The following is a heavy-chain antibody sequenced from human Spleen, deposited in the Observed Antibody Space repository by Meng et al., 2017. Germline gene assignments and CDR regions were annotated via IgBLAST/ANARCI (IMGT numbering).Heavy chain of an antibody. D-gene: IGHD3-10*01. J-gene: IGHJ3*02. CDR1: GSTVSHNY. V-gene: IGHV3-53*05. CDR3: AKSGSGSYSKTNDAFDI. Sequence: GGSLRLSCAASGSTVSHNYMSWVRQAPGKGLEWVSVIYSGGNTYYADSVKGRFTISRDNAKNSLYLQMNSLRAEDMALYYCAKSGSGSYSKTNDAFDIWGQGTMVTVSS. CDR2: IYSGGNT.